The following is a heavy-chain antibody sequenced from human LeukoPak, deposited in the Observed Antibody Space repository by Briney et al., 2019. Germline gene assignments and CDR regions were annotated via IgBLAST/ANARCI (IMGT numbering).Heavy chain of an antibody. D-gene: IGHD3-22*01. V-gene: IGHV4-59*01. J-gene: IGHJ5*02. CDR3: ATDYYEPFAT. CDR2: ISDTGKT. CDR1: GASLSSYY. Sequence: PSDTLSLTCSVSGASLSSYYWDWLRQSTGRAVEWLGYISDTGKTDSNPSLKTRVNISLDKSKKQFSLRLRSVTAADSALYYCATDYYEPFATWGPGILVTVSS.